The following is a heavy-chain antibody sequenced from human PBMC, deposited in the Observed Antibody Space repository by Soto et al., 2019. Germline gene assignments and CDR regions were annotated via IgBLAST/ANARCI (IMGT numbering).Heavy chain of an antibody. D-gene: IGHD3-3*01. J-gene: IGHJ3*02. V-gene: IGHV1-2*02. CDR3: AREGTITDAFDI. CDR2: INPNSGGT. CDR1: GYTFTGYY. Sequence: ASVKVSCKAPGYTFTGYYMHWVLQAPGQGLEWMGWINPNSGGTNYAQKFQGRVTMTRDTSISTAYMELSRLRSDDTAVYYCAREGTITDAFDIWGQGTMVTVSS.